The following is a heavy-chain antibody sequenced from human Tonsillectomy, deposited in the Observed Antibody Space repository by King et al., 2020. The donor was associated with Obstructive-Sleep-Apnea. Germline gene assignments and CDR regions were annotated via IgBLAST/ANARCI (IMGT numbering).Heavy chain of an antibody. CDR2: TSFDGGNK. J-gene: IGHJ2*01. CDR3: AKALYSSWKLLYFAV. CDR1: GFTFSNYG. V-gene: IGHV3-30*18. Sequence: VQLVEAGGGVVQPGRSLRLSCAASGFTFSNYGMHWVRHTPGKGLERGAVTSFDGGNKYYVDSVKGRFTLSRDNSKNKLYLHMSRLRDDDAAVYDCAKALYSSWKLLYFAVWGRGTLVTVSS. D-gene: IGHD6-13*01.